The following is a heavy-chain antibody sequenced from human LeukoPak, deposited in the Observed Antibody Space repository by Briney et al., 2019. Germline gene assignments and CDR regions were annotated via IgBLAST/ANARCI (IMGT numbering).Heavy chain of an antibody. J-gene: IGHJ4*02. CDR1: GGTFSSYA. Sequence: SVKVSCKASGGTFSSYAISWVRQAPGQGLEWMGRIIPILGVANYAQKFQGRVTITADKSTSTAYMELSSLRSEDTAVYYCASGDSSGYYYDYWGQGTLVTVSS. CDR3: ASGDSSGYYYDY. CDR2: IIPILGVA. V-gene: IGHV1-69*04. D-gene: IGHD3-22*01.